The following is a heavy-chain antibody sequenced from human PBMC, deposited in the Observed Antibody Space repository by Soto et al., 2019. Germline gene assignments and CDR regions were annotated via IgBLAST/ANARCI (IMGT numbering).Heavy chain of an antibody. D-gene: IGHD3-3*01. CDR1: GYTFTTDY. CDR2: INPSGGST. CDR3: VRDDAITIFGVVMYYFDY. J-gene: IGHJ4*02. V-gene: IGHV1-46*03. Sequence: ASVKGSCKASGYTFTTDYIHWVRQAPGQGLEWMGIINPSGGSTTYAQKFQGRVTMTRDTSTSTVYMELSSLRSEDTAVYYCVRDDAITIFGVVMYYFDYWGQGTLVTVSS.